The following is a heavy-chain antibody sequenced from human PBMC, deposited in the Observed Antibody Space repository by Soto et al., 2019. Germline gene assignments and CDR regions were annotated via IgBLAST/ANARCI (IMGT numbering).Heavy chain of an antibody. J-gene: IGHJ4*02. Sequence: ASVKVSCKASGYTFTGYYMHWVRQAPGQGLEWMGWINPNSGGTNYAQKFQGWVTITRDTSASTAYMELSSLRSEDTAVYYCARVGSLRFLEWLPDYWGQGTLVTVSS. D-gene: IGHD3-3*01. CDR2: INPNSGGT. CDR3: ARVGSLRFLEWLPDY. CDR1: GYTFTGYY. V-gene: IGHV1-2*04.